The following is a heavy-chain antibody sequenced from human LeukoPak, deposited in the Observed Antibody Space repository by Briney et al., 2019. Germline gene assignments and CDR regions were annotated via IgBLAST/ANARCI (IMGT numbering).Heavy chain of an antibody. D-gene: IGHD1-26*01. J-gene: IGHJ4*02. CDR2: TSDSGDST. V-gene: IGHV3-23*01. CDR3: AKLIQIVGASDDDY. CDR1: GFTFSNYW. Sequence: GGSLRLSCAASGFTFSNYWMSWVRQAPEKGLEWVSSTSDSGDSTYYADSVKGRFTISRDNSKKTLYLQMNSLRAEDTAIYYCAKLIQIVGASDDDYWGQGTLVTVSS.